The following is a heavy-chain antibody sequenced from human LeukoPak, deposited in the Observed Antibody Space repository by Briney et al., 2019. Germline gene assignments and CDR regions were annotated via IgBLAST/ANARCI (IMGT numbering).Heavy chain of an antibody. Sequence: GVSLRLSCAASGFTVSSNYMSWVRQAPGKGLEWVSDIYSGGSTYYADSVKGRFTISRDNSKNTLYLQMNSLRAEDTAVYYCGRDKRGYYYYGMDVWGQGTTVTVSS. V-gene: IGHV3-66*01. CDR1: GFTVSSNY. J-gene: IGHJ6*02. CDR3: GRDKRGYYYYGMDV. CDR2: IYSGGST.